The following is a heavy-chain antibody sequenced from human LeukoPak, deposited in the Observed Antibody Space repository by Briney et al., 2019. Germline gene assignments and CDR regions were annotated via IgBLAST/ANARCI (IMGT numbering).Heavy chain of an antibody. CDR3: AKGGEWELLAYYFDY. Sequence: GGSLRLSCAASGFTFSSYGMHWVRQAPGKGLEWVAVISYDGSNKYYADSVKGRFTISRDNSKNTLYLQMNSLRAEDTAVYYCAKGGEWELLAYYFDYWGQGTLVTVSS. CDR2: ISYDGSNK. D-gene: IGHD1-26*01. J-gene: IGHJ4*02. V-gene: IGHV3-30*18. CDR1: GFTFSSYG.